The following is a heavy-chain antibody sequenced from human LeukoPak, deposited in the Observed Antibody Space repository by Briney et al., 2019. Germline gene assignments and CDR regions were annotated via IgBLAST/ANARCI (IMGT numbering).Heavy chain of an antibody. Sequence: PGGSLRPSCAASGFTFSSYSMNWVRQAPGKGLEWVSSISSSSSYIYYADSVKGRFTIPRDNSKNTLYLQMNSLRAEDTAVYYCARGGPGELLAYAFDIWGQGTMVTVSS. J-gene: IGHJ3*02. V-gene: IGHV3-21*04. CDR2: ISSSSSYI. CDR3: ARGGPGELLAYAFDI. CDR1: GFTFSSYS. D-gene: IGHD1-26*01.